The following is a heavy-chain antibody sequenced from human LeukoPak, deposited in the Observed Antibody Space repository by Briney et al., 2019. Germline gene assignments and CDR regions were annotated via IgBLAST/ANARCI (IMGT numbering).Heavy chain of an antibody. J-gene: IGHJ3*02. CDR2: IYTSGST. Sequence: SETLSLTCTVSGGSISSYYWSWIQQPAGKGLEWIGRIYTSGSTNYNPSLKSRVTMSVDTSKNQFSLKLSSVTAADTAVYYCARDRLGATRLDAFDIWGQGTMVTVSS. V-gene: IGHV4-4*07. CDR1: GGSISSYY. CDR3: ARDRLGATRLDAFDI. D-gene: IGHD5-12*01.